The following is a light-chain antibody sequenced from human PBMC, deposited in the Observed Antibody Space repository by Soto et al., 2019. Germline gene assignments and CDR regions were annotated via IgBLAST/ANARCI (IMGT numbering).Light chain of an antibody. CDR1: SSDVGAYKF. V-gene: IGLV2-14*01. J-gene: IGLJ2*01. CDR2: EAS. Sequence: QSALTQPASVSGSPGQSITISCTGTSSDVGAYKFVSWFQQHPGKAPKLMIYEASYRPSGGSNRFSGSKSGNTASLTILGLRSEDEADYYCSSLTTNTTVVFGGGTKLTVL. CDR3: SSLTTNTTVV.